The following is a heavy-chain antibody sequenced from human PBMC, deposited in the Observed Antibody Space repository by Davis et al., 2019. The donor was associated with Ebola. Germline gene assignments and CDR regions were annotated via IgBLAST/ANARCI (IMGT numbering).Heavy chain of an antibody. J-gene: IGHJ6*02. D-gene: IGHD2-15*01. CDR1: GFTFDDYA. Sequence: SLKISCAASGFTFDDYAMHWVRQAPGKGLEWVSGISWNSGSIGYADSVKGRFTISRDNAKNSLYLQMNSLRAEDTALYYCAREGSRRGMDVWGQGTTVTVSS. CDR3: AREGSRRGMDV. CDR2: ISWNSGSI. V-gene: IGHV3-9*01.